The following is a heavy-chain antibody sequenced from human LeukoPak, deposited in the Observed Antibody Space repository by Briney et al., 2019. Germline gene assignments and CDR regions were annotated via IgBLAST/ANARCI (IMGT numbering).Heavy chain of an antibody. CDR2: ISYTGSI. V-gene: IGHV4-59*01. CDR1: GGSFSSDY. D-gene: IGHD3-16*01. Sequence: PSETLSLTCAVSGGSFSSDYWSWIRQPPGKGLEWLGWISYTGSIKYSSSLNSRATISVDTSKMQFSLKLTSVTAADTAVYYCARFTYYGPFDYWGQGTLVTVSS. CDR3: ARFTYYGPFDY. J-gene: IGHJ4*02.